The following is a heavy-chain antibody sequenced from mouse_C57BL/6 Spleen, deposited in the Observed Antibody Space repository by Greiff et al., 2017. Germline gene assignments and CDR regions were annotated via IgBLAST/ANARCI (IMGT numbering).Heavy chain of an antibody. V-gene: IGHV1-62-2*01. Sequence: QVQLKESGAELVKPGASVKLSCKASGYTFTEYTIHWVKQRSGQGLEWIGWFYPGSGSIKYNEKFKDKATLTADKSSSTVYMELSRLTSEDSAVYFCARHHEEGGGYWDYFDYWGQGTTLTVSS. CDR1: GYTFTEYT. CDR2: FYPGSGSI. D-gene: IGHD2-3*01. CDR3: ARHHEEGGGYWDYFDY. J-gene: IGHJ2*01.